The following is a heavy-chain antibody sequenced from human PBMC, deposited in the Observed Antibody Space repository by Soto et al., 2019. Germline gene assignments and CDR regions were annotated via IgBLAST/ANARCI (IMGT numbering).Heavy chain of an antibody. CDR2: INAGNGNT. D-gene: IGHD1-1*01. Sequence: ASVKVSCKASGYTFTSYAMHWVRQAPGQRLEWMGWINAGNGNTKYSQKFQGRVTITRDTSASTAYMELSSLRSEDTAVYYCARLSTTGTTDSFYYYYYGMDVWGQGTTVTV. CDR3: ARLSTTGTTDSFYYYYYGMDV. J-gene: IGHJ6*02. V-gene: IGHV1-3*01. CDR1: GYTFTSYA.